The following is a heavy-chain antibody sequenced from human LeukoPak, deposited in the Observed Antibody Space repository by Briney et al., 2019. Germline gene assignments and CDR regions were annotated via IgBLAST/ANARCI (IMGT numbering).Heavy chain of an antibody. J-gene: IGHJ4*02. D-gene: IGHD3-9*01. CDR1: GGSIRSYY. CDR2: INHSGST. V-gene: IGHV4-34*01. CDR3: ARDDILTGYSY. Sequence: PSETLSLTCTVSGGSIRSYYWSWIRQPPGKGLEWIGEINHSGSTNYNPSLKSRVTISVDTSKNQFSLKLSSVTAADTAVYYCARDDILTGYSYWGQGTLVTVSS.